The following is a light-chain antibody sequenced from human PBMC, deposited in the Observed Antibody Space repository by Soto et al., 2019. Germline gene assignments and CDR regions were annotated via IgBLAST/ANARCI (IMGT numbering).Light chain of an antibody. J-gene: IGKJ4*01. CDR2: DAS. V-gene: IGKV1-33*01. CDR1: QDISNY. Sequence: DIQMTQSPSSLSASVGDRVTITCQASQDISNYLNWYQQKPGKAPKLLIYDASNLETGVPSRFSGSGSGTDFTVTISSLQPEEIATYYCQQYDNLPALTFGGGTKVEIK. CDR3: QQYDNLPALT.